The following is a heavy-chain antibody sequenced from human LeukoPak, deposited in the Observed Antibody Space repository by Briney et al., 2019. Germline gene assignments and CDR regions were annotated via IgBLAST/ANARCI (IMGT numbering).Heavy chain of an antibody. Sequence: ASVKVSCKASRGIFSSYVISWVRQAGGPGVEWMGGIIPIFGTANYAQKFQGRVTITADESTSTAYMELSSLRSEDTAVYYCARDQYSSGWYDYWGQGTLVTVSS. J-gene: IGHJ4*02. CDR3: ARDQYSSGWYDY. CDR2: IIPIFGTA. CDR1: RGIFSSYV. D-gene: IGHD6-19*01. V-gene: IGHV1-69*13.